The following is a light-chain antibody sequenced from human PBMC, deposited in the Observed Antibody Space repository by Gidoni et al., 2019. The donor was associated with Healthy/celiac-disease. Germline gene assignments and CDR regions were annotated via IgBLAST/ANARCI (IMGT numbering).Light chain of an antibody. Sequence: DIVMTQSPDSLAVSLGERATINCKSSQSVLYSSNNKNYLAWYQQKPGQPPKLLIYWASTRESGVPDRFSGSGSGTDFTLTISSLQAEDVAVYYCQQYYSTQYSSMYTFGQGTKLEIK. J-gene: IGKJ2*01. V-gene: IGKV4-1*01. CDR1: QSVLYSSNNKNY. CDR2: WAS. CDR3: QQYYSTQYSSMYT.